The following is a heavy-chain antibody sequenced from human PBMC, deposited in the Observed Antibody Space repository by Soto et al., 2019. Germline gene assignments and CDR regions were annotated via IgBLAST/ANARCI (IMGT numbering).Heavy chain of an antibody. Sequence: GGSLRLSCSASGFTFSYYALHWVRQAPGKGLDYVSAISSNGGTTYYADSVKGRFTISRDNSKNTLYLQMNSLRAEDTAVYYCAKDRESSGWYYSPFDYWGQGTLVTVSS. CDR3: AKDRESSGWYYSPFDY. D-gene: IGHD6-19*01. J-gene: IGHJ4*02. CDR1: GFTFSYYA. V-gene: IGHV3-64*04. CDR2: ISSNGGTT.